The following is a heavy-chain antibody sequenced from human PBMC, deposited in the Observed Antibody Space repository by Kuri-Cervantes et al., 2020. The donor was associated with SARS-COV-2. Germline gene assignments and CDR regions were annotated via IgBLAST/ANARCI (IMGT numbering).Heavy chain of an antibody. CDR2: ISDSGGRT. D-gene: IGHD3-22*01. CDR1: GFTFSNYA. J-gene: IGHJ4*02. Sequence: GGSLRLSCTASGFTFSNYAMTWVRQAPGKGLECVSAISDSGGRTYYADSMKDRFTISRDNSKNTLYLQMNSLRAEDTAVYYCARGMGEYYYDSSGLRPFDYWGQGTLVTVSS. CDR3: ARGMGEYYYDSSGLRPFDY. V-gene: IGHV3-23*01.